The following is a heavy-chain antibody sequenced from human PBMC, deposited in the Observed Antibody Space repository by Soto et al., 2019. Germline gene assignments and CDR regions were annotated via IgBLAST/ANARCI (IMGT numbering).Heavy chain of an antibody. D-gene: IGHD3-10*01. CDR1: DGSISSGGYS. V-gene: IGHV4-30-2*01. Sequence: PSETLSLTYAVSDGSISSGGYSWSWIRQPPGKGLEWIGYIYHSGSTYYNPSLKSRVTISVDRSKNKFSLKLSSVTAADTAVYYCARGGTYYGSGPRVYYYYGMDVWGQGTTVTVSS. J-gene: IGHJ6*02. CDR3: ARGGTYYGSGPRVYYYYGMDV. CDR2: IYHSGST.